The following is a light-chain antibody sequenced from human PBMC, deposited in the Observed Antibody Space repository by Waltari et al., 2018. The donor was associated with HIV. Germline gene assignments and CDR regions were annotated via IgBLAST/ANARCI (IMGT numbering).Light chain of an antibody. Sequence: QSALTQPRSVSGSPGQSVTLPCTGTSSDVGGYNNVSWYQHHPVKAPKLMISDVNKRPSGVPDRFSGSKSGNTASLTISGLQAEDEADYYCCSYAGSYTWVFGGGTKLTVL. J-gene: IGLJ3*02. CDR1: SSDVGGYNN. CDR2: DVN. CDR3: CSYAGSYTWV. V-gene: IGLV2-11*01.